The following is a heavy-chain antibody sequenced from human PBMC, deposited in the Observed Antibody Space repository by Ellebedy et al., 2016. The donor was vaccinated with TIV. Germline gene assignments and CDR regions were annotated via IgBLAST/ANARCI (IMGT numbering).Heavy chain of an antibody. Sequence: GGSLRLSXAASGLSFSDSYMSWIRQAPGKGLEWVSYISSGGTTIHYADSVKGRFTISRDNAKNSLYLQMNSLRAEDTAVYYCAKVVKGSLDPWGQGTLVTVSS. D-gene: IGHD2-15*01. V-gene: IGHV3-11*01. CDR1: GLSFSDSY. CDR2: ISSGGTTI. CDR3: AKVVKGSLDP. J-gene: IGHJ5*02.